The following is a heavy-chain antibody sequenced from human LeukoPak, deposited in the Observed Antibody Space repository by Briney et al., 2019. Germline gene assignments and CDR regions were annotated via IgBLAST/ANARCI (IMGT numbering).Heavy chain of an antibody. J-gene: IGHJ3*02. CDR1: GFTFSSYG. CDR2: ISYDGSNK. CDR3: ARDLKGTNDAFDI. V-gene: IGHV3-30-3*01. Sequence: GGSLRLSCAASGFTFSSYGMHWVRQAPGKGLEWVSVISYDGSNKYYADSVKGRFTISRDNAKNTLYLQMNSLRAEDTAVYYCARDLKGTNDAFDIWGQGTMVTVSS. D-gene: IGHD2-8*01.